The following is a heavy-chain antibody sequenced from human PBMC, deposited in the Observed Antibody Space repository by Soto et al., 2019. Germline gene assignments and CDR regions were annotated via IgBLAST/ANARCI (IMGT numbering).Heavy chain of an antibody. V-gene: IGHV4-4*02. D-gene: IGHD3-22*01. CDR1: GGSISSSNW. CDR2: IYHSGST. J-gene: IGHJ4*02. Sequence: SETLSLTCAVSGGSISSSNWWSWVRQPPGKGLEWIGEIYHSGSTNYNPSLKSRVTISVDKSKNQFSLKLSSVTAADTAVYYCARDTYYDSSGYYQGTFAYWGQGTLVTVSS. CDR3: ARDTYYDSSGYYQGTFAY.